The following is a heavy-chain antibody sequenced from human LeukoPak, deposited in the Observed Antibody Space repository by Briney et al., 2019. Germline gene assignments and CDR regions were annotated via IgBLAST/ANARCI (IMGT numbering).Heavy chain of an antibody. J-gene: IGHJ4*02. V-gene: IGHV1-2*02. D-gene: IGHD5-12*01. Sequence: GASVKVSCKASGYTFTGYYMHWVRQAPGQGLEWMGWINPNSGGTNYAQKFQGRVTMTRDTSISTAYMELSRLRSDDTAVYYCARSDSGLWWLRDYFDYWGQGTLVTVSS. CDR1: GYTFTGYY. CDR2: INPNSGGT. CDR3: ARSDSGLWWLRDYFDY.